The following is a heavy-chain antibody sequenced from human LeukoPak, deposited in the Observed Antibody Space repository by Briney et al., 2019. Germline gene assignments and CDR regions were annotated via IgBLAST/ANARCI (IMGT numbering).Heavy chain of an antibody. CDR2: TYYRSKWYN. D-gene: IGHD3-22*01. V-gene: IGHV6-1*01. J-gene: IGHJ5*02. Sequence: SQTLSLTCAISGDSVSSNSAAWNWIRQSPSRGLEWLGRTYYRSKWYNDYAVSVKSRITNNPDTSKNQFSLQLNSVTPEDTAVYYCARDYYDSSGYYPNWFDPWGQGTLVTVSS. CDR3: ARDYYDSSGYYPNWFDP. CDR1: GDSVSSNSAA.